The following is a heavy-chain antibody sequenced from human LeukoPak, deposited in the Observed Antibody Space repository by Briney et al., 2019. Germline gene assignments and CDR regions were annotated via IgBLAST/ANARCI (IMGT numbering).Heavy chain of an antibody. Sequence: SVKVSCKASGGTFSSYAISWVRQAPAQGLEWMGGIIPIFGTANYAQKFQGRVTITTDESTSTAYMELSSLRSEDTAVYYCSRTDWPEDGYYYYMDVWGKGTTVTVSS. J-gene: IGHJ6*03. CDR3: SRTDWPEDGYYYYMDV. CDR1: GGTFSSYA. V-gene: IGHV1-69*05. CDR2: IIPIFGTA. D-gene: IGHD2-21*01.